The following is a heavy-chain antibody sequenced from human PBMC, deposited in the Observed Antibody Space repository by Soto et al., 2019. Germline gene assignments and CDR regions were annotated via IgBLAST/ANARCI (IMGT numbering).Heavy chain of an antibody. J-gene: IGHJ6*02. CDR2: IMPIFRTA. V-gene: IGHV1-69*12. Sequence: QVQVVQSGAEVKKPGSSVKVSCKTSGGTFSTSAISWVRQAPGQGLEWMGGIMPIFRTADYAQKFKGRVIITADASTTTDYVGGSSLVSVDTAVYYCAGDNDRAQLRGNYYCIIEVWGQGTTVTVTS. CDR1: GGTFSTSA. D-gene: IGHD3-10*02. CDR3: AGDNDRAQLRGNYYCIIEV.